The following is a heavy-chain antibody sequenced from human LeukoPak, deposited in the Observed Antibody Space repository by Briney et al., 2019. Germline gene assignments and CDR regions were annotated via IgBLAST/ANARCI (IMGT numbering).Heavy chain of an antibody. CDR1: GGSISSGSYY. D-gene: IGHD3-3*01. CDR3: ARDWSGPYYFDY. J-gene: IGHJ4*01. V-gene: IGHV4-61*01. Sequence: PSETLSLTCTVSGGSISSGSYYWSWIRQPPGKGLEWIGYMSQSGSTYYNPSLKSRVTISVDTSKSQFSLKLTSVTAADTAVYYCARDWSGPYYFDYWGQGTLVTVSS. CDR2: MSQSGST.